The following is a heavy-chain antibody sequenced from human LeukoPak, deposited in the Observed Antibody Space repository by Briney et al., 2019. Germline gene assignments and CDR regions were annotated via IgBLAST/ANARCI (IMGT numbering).Heavy chain of an antibody. CDR1: GGSFSGYY. J-gene: IGHJ5*02. CDR3: ARRAFRRSWFDP. CDR2: INHSGST. V-gene: IGHV4-34*01. D-gene: IGHD1-26*01. Sequence: SETLSLTCAVYGGSFSGYYWSWIRQPPGKGLEWIGEINHSGSTNYNPSLKSRVTISVDTSKNQFSLKLSSVTAADTAVYYCARRAFRRSWFDPWGQGTLVTVSS.